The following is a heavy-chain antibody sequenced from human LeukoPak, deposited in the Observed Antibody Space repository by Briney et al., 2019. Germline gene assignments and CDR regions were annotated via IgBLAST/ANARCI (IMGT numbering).Heavy chain of an antibody. J-gene: IGHJ6*02. D-gene: IGHD2-15*01. V-gene: IGHV3-11*01. Sequence: GRSLRLSCAASGFTSSDYYMSWIRQAPGKGLEWVSYISSSGSTIYYADSVKGRFTISRDNAKNSLYLQMNSLRAEDTAVYYCARDRYCSGGSCPISLYYYGMDVWGQGTTVTVSS. CDR1: GFTSSDYY. CDR2: ISSSGSTI. CDR3: ARDRYCSGGSCPISLYYYGMDV.